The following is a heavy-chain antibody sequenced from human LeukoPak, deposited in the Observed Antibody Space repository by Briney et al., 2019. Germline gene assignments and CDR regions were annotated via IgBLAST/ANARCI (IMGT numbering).Heavy chain of an antibody. D-gene: IGHD5-12*01. Sequence: ASVTVSCKASGYTFTSYDINWVRQATGQGLEWMGWMNPNSGNTGYAQKFQGRVTMTRNTSISTAYMELSSLRSEDTAVYYCARLSVANLIRDYWGQGTLVTVSS. CDR1: GYTFTSYD. J-gene: IGHJ4*02. CDR2: MNPNSGNT. V-gene: IGHV1-8*01. CDR3: ARLSVANLIRDY.